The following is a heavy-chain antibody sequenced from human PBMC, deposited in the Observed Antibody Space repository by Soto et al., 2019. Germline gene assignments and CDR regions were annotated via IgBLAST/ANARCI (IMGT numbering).Heavy chain of an antibody. D-gene: IGHD3-10*01. CDR3: ASTPQLWFGESYYFDY. V-gene: IGHV3-48*02. CDR1: GFTFSSYS. J-gene: IGHJ4*02. Sequence: PGGSLRLSCAASGFTFSSYSMNWVRQAPGKGLEWVSYISSSSSTIYYADSVKGRFTISRDNAKNSLYLQMNSLRDEDTAVYYCASTPQLWFGESYYFDYWGQGTLVTVSS. CDR2: ISSSSSTI.